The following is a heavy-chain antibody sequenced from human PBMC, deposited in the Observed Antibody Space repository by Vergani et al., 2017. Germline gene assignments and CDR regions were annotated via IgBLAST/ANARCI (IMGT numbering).Heavy chain of an antibody. D-gene: IGHD2-2*01. V-gene: IGHV3-23*01. J-gene: IGHJ3*01. Sequence: QLLESGGGLIQPGGSLRLSCAASGFTFNSYAMTWVRQAPGKGLEWVSGINNNGGSTYYADSVKGRFTISRNNSKNTLYLQMTDLRAENTATYYCAKVCGXTSCQYRREAFDVWGHGTMVTVSS. CDR1: GFTFNSYA. CDR2: INNNGGST. CDR3: AKVCGXTSCQYRREAFDV.